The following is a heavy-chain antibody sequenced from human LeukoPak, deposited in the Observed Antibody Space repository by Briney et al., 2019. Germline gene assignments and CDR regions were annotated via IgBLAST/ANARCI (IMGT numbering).Heavy chain of an antibody. D-gene: IGHD3-22*01. Sequence: GGSLRLSCAASGFIFNNYVMAWVRQAPGKGLEWVSAIRGNADTTYYADSVKGRFSIFRDNNKNMLYLQMNSLRVEDTAVYYCAKGHGDASGYYYFDSWGQGTLVTVSS. CDR2: IRGNADTT. CDR1: GFIFNNYV. J-gene: IGHJ4*02. CDR3: AKGHGDASGYYYFDS. V-gene: IGHV3-23*01.